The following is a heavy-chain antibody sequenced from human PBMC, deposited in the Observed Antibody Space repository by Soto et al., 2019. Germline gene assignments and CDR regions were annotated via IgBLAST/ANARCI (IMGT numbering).Heavy chain of an antibody. CDR3: ATVRYYYDSSGFDY. Sequence: ASVKVSCKVSGYTLTELSMHWVRQAPGKGLEWMGGFDPEDGETIYAQKFQGRVTMTEDTSTDTAYMELSSLRSEDTAVYYCATVRYYYDSSGFDYWGQGTLVPVSS. CDR2: FDPEDGET. D-gene: IGHD3-22*01. V-gene: IGHV1-24*01. J-gene: IGHJ4*02. CDR1: GYTLTELS.